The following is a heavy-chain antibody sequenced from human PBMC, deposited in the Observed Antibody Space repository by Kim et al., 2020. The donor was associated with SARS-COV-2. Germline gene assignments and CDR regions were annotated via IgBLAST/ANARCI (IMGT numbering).Heavy chain of an antibody. CDR2: FDPEDGET. J-gene: IGHJ5*02. CDR3: ATAPGIAAAGTGLWFDP. Sequence: ASVKVSCKVSGYTLTELSMHWVRQAPGKGLEWMGGFDPEDGETIYAQKFQGRVTMTEDTSTDTAYMELSSLRPEDTAVYYCATAPGIAAAGTGLWFDPWGQGTLVTVSS. V-gene: IGHV1-24*01. D-gene: IGHD6-13*01. CDR1: GYTLTELS.